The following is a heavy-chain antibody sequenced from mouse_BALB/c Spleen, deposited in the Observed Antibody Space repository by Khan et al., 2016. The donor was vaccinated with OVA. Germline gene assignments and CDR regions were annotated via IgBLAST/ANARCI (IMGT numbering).Heavy chain of an antibody. D-gene: IGHD1-1*02. J-gene: IGHJ2*01. CDR2: INPHIGET. V-gene: IGHV1-20*02. Sequence: VQLQQSGPELVKPGASVKISCKASGYSFTGYSMNWVMQSHGKSLEWIGRINPHIGETLYNQKFKGKATLTVDESSRTAYMELRSLASEDSAVYYCARKNGGDFDYWGQGTTLTVSS. CDR3: ARKNGGDFDY. CDR1: GYSFTGYS.